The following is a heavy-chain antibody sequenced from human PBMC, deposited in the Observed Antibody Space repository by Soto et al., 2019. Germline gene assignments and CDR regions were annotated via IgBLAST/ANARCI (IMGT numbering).Heavy chain of an antibody. CDR3: AKGPRGDWYFDI. V-gene: IGHV3-30*18. D-gene: IGHD3-16*01. J-gene: IGHJ2*01. Sequence: GGSLRLSCAASGFTFSSYGMHWVRQAPGKGLEWVAVISYDGSNKYYADSKKGRFTISRDNSKSTLFLQGNSLRVEDTAVYYCAKGPRGDWYFDIWGRGTLVTVSS. CDR2: ISYDGSNK. CDR1: GFTFSSYG.